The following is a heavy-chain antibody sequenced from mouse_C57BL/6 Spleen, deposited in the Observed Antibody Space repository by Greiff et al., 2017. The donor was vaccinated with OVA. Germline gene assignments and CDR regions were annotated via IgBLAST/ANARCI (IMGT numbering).Heavy chain of an antibody. CDR3: ARNYDYGDFDD. CDR2: IAPEDGET. Sequence: VQLQQSGAELVKPGASVKLSCTASGFNIKDYYMHWVKQRTEQGLEWIGRIAPEDGETKYAPKFQGKATIPADPSSNTAYLQLSSLTSEDTAVYYCARNYDYGDFDDWGQGTTLTVSS. D-gene: IGHD2-4*01. V-gene: IGHV14-2*01. J-gene: IGHJ2*01. CDR1: GFNIKDYY.